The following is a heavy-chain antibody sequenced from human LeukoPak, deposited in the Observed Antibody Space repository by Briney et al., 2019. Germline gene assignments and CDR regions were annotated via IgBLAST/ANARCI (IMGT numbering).Heavy chain of an antibody. CDR2: ISSSGSTI. Sequence: GGSLRLSCAASGFTFSSYEMNWVRQAPGKGLEWVSYISSSGSTIYYADSVKGRFTISRDNAKNSLYLQMNSLRAEDTAVYYCARSPWCGELLESYFDYWGQGTLVTVSS. CDR1: GFTFSSYE. CDR3: ARSPWCGELLESYFDY. D-gene: IGHD3-10*01. J-gene: IGHJ4*02. V-gene: IGHV3-48*03.